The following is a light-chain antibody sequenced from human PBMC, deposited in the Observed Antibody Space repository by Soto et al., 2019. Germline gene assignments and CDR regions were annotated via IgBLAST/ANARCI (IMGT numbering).Light chain of an antibody. CDR3: QQYNTFWT. V-gene: IGKV1-5*03. Sequence: DIQMTPSPSTLSASVGASVTITCRASQMIYTWLAWYQQRPGKAPKLLIYEASSLDVGVPSRFSGSGSGTEFTLTISSLQPDDFATYYCQQYNTFWTFGQGTKVAIK. J-gene: IGKJ1*01. CDR2: EAS. CDR1: QMIYTW.